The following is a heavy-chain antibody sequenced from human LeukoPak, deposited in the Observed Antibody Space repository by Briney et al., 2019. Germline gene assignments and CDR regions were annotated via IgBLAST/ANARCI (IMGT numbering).Heavy chain of an antibody. CDR3: ARALVGATTRYMDV. CDR1: GGSISSSDYY. D-gene: IGHD1-26*01. Sequence: SETLSLTCTVSGGSISSSDYYWAWIRQPPGKGLEWIGYIYYSGSTYYNPSLKSRFTISVDTSKNQFSLKLSSVTAADTAVYYCARALVGATTRYMDVWGKGTTVTVSS. CDR2: IYYSGST. V-gene: IGHV4-30-4*08. J-gene: IGHJ6*03.